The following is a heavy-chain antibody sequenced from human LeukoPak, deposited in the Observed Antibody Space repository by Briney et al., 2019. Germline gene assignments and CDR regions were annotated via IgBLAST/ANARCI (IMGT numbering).Heavy chain of an antibody. CDR1: GGSISSYY. V-gene: IGHV4-59*01. J-gene: IGHJ4*02. D-gene: IGHD6-19*01. Sequence: SETLSLTGTASGGSISSYYWGWIRQPPGKGLEWIGYIYYSGSTNYNPSLKSRVTISVDTSKNQFSLKLSSATAADTAVYYCARYSSGWYAYYFDYWGQGTLVTVSS. CDR3: ARYSSGWYAYYFDY. CDR2: IYYSGST.